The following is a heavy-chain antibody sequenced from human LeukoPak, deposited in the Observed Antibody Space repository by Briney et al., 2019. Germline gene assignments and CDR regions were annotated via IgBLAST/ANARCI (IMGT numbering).Heavy chain of an antibody. Sequence: TSETLSLTCTVSGGSISSSSYYWGWIRQPPGKGLEWIGSIYYSGSTYYNPSLKSRVTISVDTSKNQFSLKLSSVTAADTAVYYCARGGLWFGEFVDYWGQGTLVTVSS. D-gene: IGHD3-10*01. CDR3: ARGGLWFGEFVDY. CDR2: IYYSGST. V-gene: IGHV4-39*01. CDR1: GGSISSSSYY. J-gene: IGHJ4*02.